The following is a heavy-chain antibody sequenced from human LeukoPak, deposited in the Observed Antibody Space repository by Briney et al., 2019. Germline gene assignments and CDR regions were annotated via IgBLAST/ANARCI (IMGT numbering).Heavy chain of an antibody. Sequence: GGSLRLSCAASGFTVSSNYMSWVRQAPGKGLEWVSYISSSGSTIYYADSVKGRFTISRDNAKNSLYLQMNSLRAEDTAVYYCARGYCSGGSCYETPDYGMDVWGKGTTVTVSS. V-gene: IGHV3-48*03. CDR3: ARGYCSGGSCYETPDYGMDV. CDR2: ISSSGSTI. CDR1: GFTVSSNY. J-gene: IGHJ6*04. D-gene: IGHD2-15*01.